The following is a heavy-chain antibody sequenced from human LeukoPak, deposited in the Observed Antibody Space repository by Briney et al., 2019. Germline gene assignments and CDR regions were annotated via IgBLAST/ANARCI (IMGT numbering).Heavy chain of an antibody. CDR2: IYIGVNP. CDR1: SGSISSGNYF. V-gene: IGHV4-61*02. Sequence: PSETLSLTCIVSSGSISSGNYFWSWIRQPAGKGLEWIGRIYIGVNPDYNPSLKSRVTVSADTSKNQFSLKLTSVTAADTAVYFCARGPGLHTGESFDYWGQGTLVTVSS. J-gene: IGHJ4*02. CDR3: ARGPGLHTGESFDY. D-gene: IGHD2-8*02.